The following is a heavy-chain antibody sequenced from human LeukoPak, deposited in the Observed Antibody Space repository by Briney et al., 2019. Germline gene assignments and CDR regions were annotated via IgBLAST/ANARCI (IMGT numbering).Heavy chain of an antibody. CDR2: ISAYNGNT. Sequence: ASVKVSCKASGYTSTSYGISWVRQAPGQGLEWMGWISAYNGNTNYAQKLQGRVTMTTDTSTSTAYMELRSLRSDDTAVYYCARDGDDYVWGSYRFTYFDYWGQGTLVTVSS. V-gene: IGHV1-18*01. D-gene: IGHD3-16*02. J-gene: IGHJ4*02. CDR1: GYTSTSYG. CDR3: ARDGDDYVWGSYRFTYFDY.